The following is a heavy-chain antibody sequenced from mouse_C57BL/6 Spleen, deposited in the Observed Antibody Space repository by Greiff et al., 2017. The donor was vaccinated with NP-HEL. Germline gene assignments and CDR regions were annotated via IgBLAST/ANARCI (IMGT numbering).Heavy chain of an antibody. J-gene: IGHJ3*01. Sequence: DVKLVESGGDLVKPGGSLKLSCAASGFTFSSYGMSWVRQTPDKRLEWVATISSGGSYTYYPDSVKGRFTISRDNAKNTLYLQMSSLKSEDTAMYYCARDYYGSSGFAYWGQGTLVTVSA. D-gene: IGHD1-1*01. CDR3: ARDYYGSSGFAY. V-gene: IGHV5-6*02. CDR1: GFTFSSYG. CDR2: ISSGGSYT.